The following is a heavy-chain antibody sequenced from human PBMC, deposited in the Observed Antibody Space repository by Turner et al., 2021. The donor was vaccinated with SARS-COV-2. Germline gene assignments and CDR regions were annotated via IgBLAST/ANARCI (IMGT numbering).Heavy chain of an antibody. J-gene: IGHJ4*02. V-gene: IGHV3-30*04. CDR1: GFTFSSYA. Sequence: QVQLVASGGGVVQPGRSLRLSCAASGFTFSSYARHWVRQAPGKGLEWVAVISYDGSNKCYAGSVKGRITISRDNSKNTLYLQMNSLRAEDTAVYYCARDRSGWYLDYWGQGTLVTVSS. CDR2: ISYDGSNK. D-gene: IGHD6-19*01. CDR3: ARDRSGWYLDY.